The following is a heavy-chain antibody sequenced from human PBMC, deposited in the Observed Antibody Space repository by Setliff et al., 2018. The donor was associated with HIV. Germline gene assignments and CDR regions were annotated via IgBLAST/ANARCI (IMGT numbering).Heavy chain of an antibody. Sequence: ASVKVSCKASGYTFTRYGISWVRQAPGQGLEWMGWISANNGNTNYAQKLQGRVTMTTDTSTSTAYMELRSLRSDDTAMYYCAWNHPDHTTSHPEAFALWGQGTMVTVSS. D-gene: IGHD1-1*01. CDR3: AWNHPDHTTSHPEAFAL. CDR2: ISANNGNT. J-gene: IGHJ3*01. CDR1: GYTFTRYG. V-gene: IGHV1-18*01.